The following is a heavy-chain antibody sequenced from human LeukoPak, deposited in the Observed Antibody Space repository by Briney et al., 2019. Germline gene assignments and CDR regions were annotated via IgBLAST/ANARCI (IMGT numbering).Heavy chain of an antibody. CDR2: ISSSSSYI. CDR1: GFSFRSHG. Sequence: GGTLRLSCAASGFSFRSHGMNWVRQAPGKGLEWVSSISSSSSYIYYADSVKGRFTISRDNAKNSLYLQMNSLRAEDTAVYYCARDSSGWYTYYYYYYMDVWGKGTTVTVSS. V-gene: IGHV3-21*01. CDR3: ARDSSGWYTYYYYYYMDV. D-gene: IGHD6-19*01. J-gene: IGHJ6*03.